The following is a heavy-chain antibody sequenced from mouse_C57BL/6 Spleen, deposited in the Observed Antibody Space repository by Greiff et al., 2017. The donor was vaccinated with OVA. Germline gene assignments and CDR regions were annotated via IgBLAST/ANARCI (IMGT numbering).Heavy chain of an antibody. CDR1: GYTFTSYW. CDR2: IHPNSGST. CDR3: ARFGYAVYYFDY. D-gene: IGHD2-2*01. V-gene: IGHV1-64*01. J-gene: IGHJ2*01. Sequence: QVQLQQPGAELVKPGASVKLSCTASGYTFTSYWMRWVKQRPGQGLEWIGMIHPNSGSTNYNEKFKSKANLTVDNSSSTAYMQLSSLTSEDSAVYYCARFGYAVYYFDYWGQGTTLTVSS.